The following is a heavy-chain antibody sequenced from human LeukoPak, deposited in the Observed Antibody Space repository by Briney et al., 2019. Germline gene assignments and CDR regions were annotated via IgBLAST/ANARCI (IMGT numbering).Heavy chain of an antibody. CDR1: GGSISSYY. D-gene: IGHD6-19*01. J-gene: IGHJ4*02. CDR2: IYYSGST. Sequence: SETLSLTCTGSGGSISSYYWSWIRQPPGKGLEWIGYIYYSGSTNYNPSLKSRVTISVDTSKNQFSLKLSSVTAADTAVYYCARDSQYPSGPTPLDYWGQGTLVTVSS. V-gene: IGHV4-59*12. CDR3: ARDSQYPSGPTPLDY.